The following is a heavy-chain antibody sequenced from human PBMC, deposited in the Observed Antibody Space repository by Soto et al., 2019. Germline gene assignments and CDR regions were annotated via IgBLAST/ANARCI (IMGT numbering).Heavy chain of an antibody. J-gene: IGHJ4*02. Sequence: SETLSLTCTVSGGSISSGDYYWSWIRQPPGKGLEWIGYIYYSGSTYYNPSLKSRVTISVDTSKNQFSLKLSSVTAADTAVYYCARGNYDFWSGYYASVDYWGQGTLVTVSS. CDR3: ARGNYDFWSGYYASVDY. CDR1: GGSISSGDYY. CDR2: IYYSGST. D-gene: IGHD3-3*01. V-gene: IGHV4-30-4*01.